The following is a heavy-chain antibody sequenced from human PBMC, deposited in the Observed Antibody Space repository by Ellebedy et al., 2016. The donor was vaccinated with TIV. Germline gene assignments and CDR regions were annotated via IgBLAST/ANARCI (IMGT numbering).Heavy chain of an antibody. CDR1: GYSLTSNG. V-gene: IGHV1-18*01. Sequence: AASVKVSCKASGYSLTSNGTSWVRQAPGQGLEWMGWIGAYNGNTNYAQKFQGRVTMTTDTSTSTVYMDLRSLRSDDTAVYYCARGLWFGELDVWGQGTTVTVSS. CDR2: IGAYNGNT. CDR3: ARGLWFGELDV. J-gene: IGHJ6*02. D-gene: IGHD3-10*01.